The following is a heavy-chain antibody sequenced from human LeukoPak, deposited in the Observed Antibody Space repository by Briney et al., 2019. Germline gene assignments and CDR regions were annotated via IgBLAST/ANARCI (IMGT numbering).Heavy chain of an antibody. CDR3: ARGRVPHDYGDYFWFYP. V-gene: IGHV5-51*01. J-gene: IGHJ5*02. D-gene: IGHD4-17*01. CDR2: IYPGDSNT. CDR1: GYIFTSYW. Sequence: GASLEISWRGSGYIFTSYWVAWVRQLPGKGLEWMGIIYPGDSNTRYSPSFQGQVTISADKSIGTAYLQWSSLKASDTAMYYCARGRVPHDYGDYFWFYPWGQGTLVTVSS.